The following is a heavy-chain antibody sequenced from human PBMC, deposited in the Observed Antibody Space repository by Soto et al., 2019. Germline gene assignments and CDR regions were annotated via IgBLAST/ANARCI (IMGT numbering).Heavy chain of an antibody. Sequence: QITLKESGPTLVKPTQTLTLTCTFSGFSLSTSGVGVGWIRQPPGKALAWLALIYWDDDKRYSPSLKCRLTIPKYSLKSRFVLTMTQLVPVGFDRYLCAHRHSYCCGGCCYSRFDYLGQGTLVTVSS. J-gene: IGHJ4*02. CDR2: IYWDDDK. CDR1: GFSLSTSGVG. V-gene: IGHV2-5*02. D-gene: IGHD2-15*01. CDR3: AHRHSYCCGGCCYSRFDY.